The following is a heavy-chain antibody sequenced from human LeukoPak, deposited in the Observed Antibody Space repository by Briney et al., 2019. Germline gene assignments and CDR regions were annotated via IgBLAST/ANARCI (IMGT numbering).Heavy chain of an antibody. CDR3: ARDTQWFGELLYLNWFDP. V-gene: IGHV3-11*01. Sequence: GGSLRLSCAASGFTFSDYYMSWIRQAPGKGLEWVSHISSSGIDIYYADSVKGRFTISRDNAKNSLYVQMNSLRVEDTAVYYCARDTQWFGELLYLNWFDPGAREPRSPSPQ. D-gene: IGHD3-10*01. CDR1: GFTFSDYY. J-gene: IGHJ5*02. CDR2: ISSSGIDI.